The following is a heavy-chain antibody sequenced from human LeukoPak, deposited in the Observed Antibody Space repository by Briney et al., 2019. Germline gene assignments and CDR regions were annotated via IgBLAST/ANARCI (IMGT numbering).Heavy chain of an antibody. V-gene: IGHV1-69*13. CDR2: IIPMFGTA. CDR1: GGTFSSYV. D-gene: IGHD3-10*01. Sequence: SVKVSCKASGGTFSSYVISWVRQAPGQGLEWMRGIIPMFGTANYAQKFQGRVTSNADESTSTAYMELSSLRSEDTAVYYCARSPPGGFEHGFDIWGQGTMVTVSS. CDR3: ARSPPGGFEHGFDI. J-gene: IGHJ3*02.